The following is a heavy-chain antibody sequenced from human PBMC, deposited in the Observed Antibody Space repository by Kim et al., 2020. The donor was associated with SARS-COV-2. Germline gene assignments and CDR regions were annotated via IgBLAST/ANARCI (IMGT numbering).Heavy chain of an antibody. J-gene: IGHJ4*01. Sequence: ASVKVSCKASGYTFTSYYIHWVRQATGQGLEWMGWINPNSGNTNYAQKFQGRVTMTRNTSISTAYMELSSLRSDDTAVYYCARAKGTSGGGNVTIDYFD. D-gene: IGHD2-15*01. V-gene: IGHV1-8*01. CDR2: INPNSGNT. CDR3: ARAKGTSGGGNVTIDYFD. CDR1: GYTFTSYY.